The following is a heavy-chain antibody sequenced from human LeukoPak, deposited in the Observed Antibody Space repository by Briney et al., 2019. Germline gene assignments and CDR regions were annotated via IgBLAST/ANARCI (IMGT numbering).Heavy chain of an antibody. CDR2: INPSGGST. J-gene: IGHJ4*02. D-gene: IGHD5-18*01. V-gene: IGHV1-46*01. CDR1: GYTFTSYY. Sequence: GASVKVSCKASGYTFTSYYMHWVRQAPGQGLEWMGIINPSGGSTSYAQKFQGRVTITRDTSISTAHMELSSLRSEDTAVYYCARGVGHRGQEHSYVYYFDYWGQGPLVTVSS. CDR3: ARGVGHRGQEHSYVYYFDY.